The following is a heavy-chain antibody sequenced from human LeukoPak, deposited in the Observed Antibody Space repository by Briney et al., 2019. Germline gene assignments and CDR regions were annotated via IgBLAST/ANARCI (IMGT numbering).Heavy chain of an antibody. D-gene: IGHD5-12*01. V-gene: IGHV3-33*01. J-gene: IGHJ4*02. CDR1: GFTFSSYG. CDR3: ARAENIVAPGYFVY. CDR2: IWYDGSNK. Sequence: GRSLRLSCAASGFTFSSYGMHWVRQAPGKGLEWVAVIWYDGSNKYYADSVKVRFTISRDNSKNTLYLQMNSLRAEDTAVYYCARAENIVAPGYFVYWGQGTLVTVSS.